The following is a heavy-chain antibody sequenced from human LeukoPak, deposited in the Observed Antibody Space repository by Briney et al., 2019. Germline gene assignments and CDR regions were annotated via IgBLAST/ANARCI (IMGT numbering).Heavy chain of an antibody. Sequence: PGGSLRLSCAASGFTFSSYGMHWVRQAPGKGLEWVAFIRYDGSNKYYADSVKGRFTISRDNSKNTLYLQMNSLRAEDTAVYYCAKDRPPIDSGSYTFDYWGQGTLVTVSS. V-gene: IGHV3-30*02. CDR3: AKDRPPIDSGSYTFDY. J-gene: IGHJ4*02. CDR1: GFTFSSYG. CDR2: IRYDGSNK. D-gene: IGHD3-10*01.